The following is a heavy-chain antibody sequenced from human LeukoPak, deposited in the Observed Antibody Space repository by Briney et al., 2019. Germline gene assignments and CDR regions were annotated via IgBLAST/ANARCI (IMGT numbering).Heavy chain of an antibody. Sequence: GGSLRLSCAASGFTFSSYGMSWVRQAPGKGLEWVANIKQDGSERYYVDSVKGRFTISRDNAKNSLYLQMNSLRAEDTAVYYCARAHGSYDFWGGYLNPHEYYYMDVWGKGTTVTVSS. CDR3: ARAHGSYDFWGGYLNPHEYYYMDV. V-gene: IGHV3-7*01. CDR2: IKQDGSER. J-gene: IGHJ6*03. D-gene: IGHD3-3*01. CDR1: GFTFSSYG.